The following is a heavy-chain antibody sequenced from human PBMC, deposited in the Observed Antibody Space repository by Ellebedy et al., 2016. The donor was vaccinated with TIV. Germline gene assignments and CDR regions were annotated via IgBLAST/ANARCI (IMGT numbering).Heavy chain of an antibody. V-gene: IGHV3-21*01. J-gene: IGHJ4*02. CDR1: GFTFSSYS. Sequence: PGGSLRLSYAASGFTFSSYSMNWVRQAPGKGLEWVSSISSSSSYIYYTDTVKGRFTISRDNAKNSLYLQMNSLRAEDTAAYYCARDCGGDCYQVDYWGQGTLVTVSS. CDR2: ISSSSSYI. D-gene: IGHD2-21*02. CDR3: ARDCGGDCYQVDY.